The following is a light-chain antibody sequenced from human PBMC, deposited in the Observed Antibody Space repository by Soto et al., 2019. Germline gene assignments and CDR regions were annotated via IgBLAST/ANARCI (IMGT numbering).Light chain of an antibody. CDR1: RAIGKD. Sequence: MQMTQSPSSLSASVGDRVTITCRASRAIGKDLAWYQQKPGKVPKLLIYAAFTLQSGVPSRFSGSGYGTDFILTISGLQPEDVATYFCQNYDGAPLTFGGGTKVEIK. CDR3: QNYDGAPLT. V-gene: IGKV1-27*01. CDR2: AAF. J-gene: IGKJ4*01.